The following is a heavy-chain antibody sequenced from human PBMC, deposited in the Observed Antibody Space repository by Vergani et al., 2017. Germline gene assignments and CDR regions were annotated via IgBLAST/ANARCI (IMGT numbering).Heavy chain of an antibody. CDR1: GGTFSSYA. J-gene: IGHJ3*02. D-gene: IGHD6-13*01. CDR3: QFTTGGEQQLPDGAFDI. CDR2: IIPILGTA. Sequence: QVQLVQSGAEVKKPGSSVKVSCKASGGTFSSYAISWVRQAPGQGLEWMGRIIPILGTANYAQKFQGRVTITADESTSTAYMELSSLRSEDTALYYCQFTTGGEQQLPDGAFDIWGQGTMVTVSS. V-gene: IGHV1-69*11.